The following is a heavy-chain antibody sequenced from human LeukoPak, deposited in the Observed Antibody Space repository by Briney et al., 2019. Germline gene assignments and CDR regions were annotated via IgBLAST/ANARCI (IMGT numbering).Heavy chain of an antibody. J-gene: IGHJ4*02. V-gene: IGHV3-21*01. CDR2: ISSSSSHI. CDR1: GFTFSSYS. D-gene: IGHD3-22*01. Sequence: GGSLRLSCAASGFTFSSYSMNWVRQAPGKGLEWVSSISSSSSHIYYADSVEGRFTISRDNAKNSLYLQMNSLRAEDTAVYYCAGGGFQYDSNGYYCFDYWGQGTLVTVSS. CDR3: AGGGFQYDSNGYYCFDY.